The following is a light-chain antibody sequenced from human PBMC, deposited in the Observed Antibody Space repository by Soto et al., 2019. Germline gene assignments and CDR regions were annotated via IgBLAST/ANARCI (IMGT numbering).Light chain of an antibody. CDR1: QGISND. V-gene: IGKV1-17*01. CDR2: AAS. J-gene: IGKJ2*01. Sequence: DIQMTQSPSSLPASVGDRVTIICRASQGISNDLGWYQQKPGKAPKRLIYAASSLDGGVPSRFIVSGSGTEFTLTIISLQPEDFATYYCLQHNTYPYTFGQGTKLEIK. CDR3: LQHNTYPYT.